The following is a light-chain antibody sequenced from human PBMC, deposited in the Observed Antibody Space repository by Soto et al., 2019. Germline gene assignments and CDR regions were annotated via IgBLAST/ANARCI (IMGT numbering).Light chain of an antibody. CDR3: QHHYPYSPET. J-gene: IGKJ2*01. CDR1: QSVSMW. CDR2: RAS. V-gene: IGKV1-5*01. Sequence: DIQMTQSPSTLPASVGDRVTITCRASQSVSMWLAWYQQKPGKAPKLLIYRASSLESGVPSRFSGSGTGTEFTLTISHLQPDDFATYYCQHHYPYSPETFGQGTKLEIK.